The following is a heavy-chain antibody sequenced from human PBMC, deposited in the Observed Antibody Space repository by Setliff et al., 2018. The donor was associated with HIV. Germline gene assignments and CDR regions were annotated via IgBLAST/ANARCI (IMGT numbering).Heavy chain of an antibody. CDR1: GYAFTSQF. V-gene: IGHV1-46*01. J-gene: IGHJ4*02. D-gene: IGHD3-9*01. CDR3: AREGGNYDILTGYYNIGLDY. CDR2: ISPSGDRT. Sequence: ASVKVSCKASGYAFTSQFMHWVRQAPGQGLEWMGIISPSGDRTTYAQRFRGRVTMTSDTSTGTVYMELSSLRSEDTAVYYCAREGGNYDILTGYYNIGLDYWGQGTLVTVSS.